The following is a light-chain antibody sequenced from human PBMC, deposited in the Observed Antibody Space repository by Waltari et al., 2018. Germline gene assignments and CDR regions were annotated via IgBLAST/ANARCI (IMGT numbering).Light chain of an antibody. V-gene: IGLV1-51*01. CDR3: GTWDTSLSAYWV. Sequence: QSVLTQPPSVSAAPGQNVTISCSGSSSNLGNNYVSWFQQFPGTAPKFLIYDKTKRPSGTPNRSSGSESGTSATLGITGRQTGDEADYYCGTWDTSLSAYWVFGGGTKLTVL. CDR1: SSNLGNNY. CDR2: DKT. J-gene: IGLJ3*02.